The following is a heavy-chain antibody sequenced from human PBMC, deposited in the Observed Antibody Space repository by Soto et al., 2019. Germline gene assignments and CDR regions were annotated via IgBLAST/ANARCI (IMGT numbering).Heavy chain of an antibody. D-gene: IGHD3-22*01. J-gene: IGHJ5*02. CDR2: ISRDGTNT. Sequence: PGGTLRLSCAASGFTFDDYNMHWVRQAPGKGLEWVSLISRDGTNTNYAESVKGRFTISRDNSKNSLYLQMNSLRTEDTALYYRVKETYYYDVSSYYPLGSWGQGTLVTVSS. CDR1: GFTFDDYN. CDR3: VKETYYYDVSSYYPLGS. V-gene: IGHV3-43*01.